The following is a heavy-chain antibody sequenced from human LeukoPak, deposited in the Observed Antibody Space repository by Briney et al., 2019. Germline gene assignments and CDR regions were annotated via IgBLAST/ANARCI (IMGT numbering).Heavy chain of an antibody. V-gene: IGHV4-30-2*01. CDR2: IYRSGST. CDR1: GGSISSGGYY. Sequence: SETLSLTCTVSGGSISSGGYYWSWIRQPPGKGLEWIGYIYRSGSTYYNPSLKSRVTISVDRSKNQFSLKLSSVTAADTAVYYCARVTFFGVVITAIDYWGQGTLVTVSS. CDR3: ARVTFFGVVITAIDY. D-gene: IGHD3-3*01. J-gene: IGHJ4*02.